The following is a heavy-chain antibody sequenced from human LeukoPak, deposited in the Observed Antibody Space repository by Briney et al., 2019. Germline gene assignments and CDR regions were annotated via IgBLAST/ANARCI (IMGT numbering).Heavy chain of an antibody. J-gene: IGHJ4*02. Sequence: VESLKISCKGSGYSFTSYWIGWVRQMPGKGLEWMGIIYPGDSDTRYSPSFQGQVTISADKSISAAYLQWSSLKASDTAMYYCARVTSGYSGYAHFDYWGQGTLVTVSS. D-gene: IGHD5-12*01. CDR3: ARVTSGYSGYAHFDY. CDR2: IYPGDSDT. V-gene: IGHV5-51*01. CDR1: GYSFTSYW.